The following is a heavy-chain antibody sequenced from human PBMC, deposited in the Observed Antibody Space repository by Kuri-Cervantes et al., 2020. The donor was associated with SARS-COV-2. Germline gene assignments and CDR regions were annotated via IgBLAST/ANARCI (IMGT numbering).Heavy chain of an antibody. V-gene: IGHV3-48*03. D-gene: IGHD1-26*01. CDR2: ISSSGSTI. J-gene: IGHJ4*02. CDR3: ARNEWELFCGYYFDY. CDR1: GFMFSRYW. Sequence: GESLKISCAASGFMFSRYWMNWVRQAPGKGLEWVSYISSSGSTIYYADSVKGRFTISRDNAKNSLYLQMNSLRAEDTAVYYCARNEWELFCGYYFDYWGQGTLVTVSS.